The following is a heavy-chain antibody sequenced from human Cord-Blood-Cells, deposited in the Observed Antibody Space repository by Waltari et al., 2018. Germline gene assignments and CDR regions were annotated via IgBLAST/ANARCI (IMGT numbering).Heavy chain of an antibody. CDR1: GGSISSSSSY. CDR2: IYYSGST. Sequence: QLQLQESGPGLVKPSETLSLTCTVSGGSISSSSSYWGWIRQPPGKGLEWIGSIYYSGSTYHTPSHSSRVTITVDTSKNHFSLKLSSFTAADTAVYYCARIPYLSSGYYYYYYYGMDVWGQGTTVTVSS. CDR3: ARIPYLSSGYYYYYYYGMDV. V-gene: IGHV4-39*01. D-gene: IGHD3-22*01. J-gene: IGHJ6*02.